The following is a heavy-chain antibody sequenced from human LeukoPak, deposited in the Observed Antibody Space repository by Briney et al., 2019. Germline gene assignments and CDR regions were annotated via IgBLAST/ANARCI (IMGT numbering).Heavy chain of an antibody. J-gene: IGHJ4*02. Sequence: LETLSLTCTVSGGSISSYYWSWIRQPPGKGLEWIGYIYYSGSTNYNPSLKSRVTISVDTSKNQFSLKLSSVTAADTAVYYCAREVRGYIDYWGQGTLVTVTS. V-gene: IGHV4-59*01. CDR1: GGSISSYY. CDR2: IYYSGST. D-gene: IGHD5-18*01. CDR3: AREVRGYIDY.